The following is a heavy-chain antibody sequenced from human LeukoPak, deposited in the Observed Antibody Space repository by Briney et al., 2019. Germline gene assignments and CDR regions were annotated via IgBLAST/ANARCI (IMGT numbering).Heavy chain of an antibody. CDR2: IHNSGT. CDR1: GGSISSYY. J-gene: IGHJ4*02. V-gene: IGHV4-59*01. Sequence: SETLSLTCTVSGGSISSYYWSWIRQPPGKGLEWIGYIHNSGTNYNPSLKSRVTISVDTSKNQFSLKLSSVTAADTAVYYCARADRSSWVGDYWGQGILVTVSS. D-gene: IGHD6-13*01. CDR3: ARADRSSWVGDY.